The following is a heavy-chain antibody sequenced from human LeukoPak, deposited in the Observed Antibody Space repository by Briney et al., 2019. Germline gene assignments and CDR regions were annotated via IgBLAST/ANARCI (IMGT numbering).Heavy chain of an antibody. CDR1: GYTFTAYY. CDR2: INANSGGT. Sequence: GASLRVSCTASGYTFTAYYMHWGRQAPGQGLEWMGWINANSGGTNYPQKFQGRVTMPRHTSISTAYMELSRLRSDDTAVYYCARSYCSSTSCLEGAWFDPWGQGTLVTVSS. J-gene: IGHJ5*02. D-gene: IGHD2-2*01. V-gene: IGHV1-2*02. CDR3: ARSYCSSTSCLEGAWFDP.